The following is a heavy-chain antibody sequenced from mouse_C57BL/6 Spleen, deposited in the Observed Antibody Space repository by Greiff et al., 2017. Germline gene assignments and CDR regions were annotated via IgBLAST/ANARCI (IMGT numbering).Heavy chain of an antibody. Sequence: EVKLVQSGGGLVQPGGSLKLSCAASGFDFTRYWMRWVRRDPGKGLEWIGEINPDNSTTNYTPTLKDKFIISGDNAKNTLYLQMSKVRSEDTALYYCARVNYYGSYWDMDVWGKGTSVTVSS. CDR3: ARVNYYGSYWDMDV. CDR1: GFDFTRYW. CDR2: INPDNSTT. D-gene: IGHD1-1*01. V-gene: IGHV4-1*01. J-gene: IGHJ1*03.